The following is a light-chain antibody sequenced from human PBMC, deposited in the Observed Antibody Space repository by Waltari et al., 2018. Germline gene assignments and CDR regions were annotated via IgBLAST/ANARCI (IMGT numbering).Light chain of an antibody. CDR3: QQTDSFPLT. CDR1: QDVSTW. V-gene: IGKV1-12*01. CDR2: GLT. J-gene: IGKJ4*01. Sequence: DIQMTQSPSSVSASVGDRVTISCRASQDVSTWVAWYQQKPGEPPKLLIHGLTTLQSGVPSRFSGSGSGTDFTLTINGLQPDDFASYLCQQTDSFPLTFGGGTKVDIK.